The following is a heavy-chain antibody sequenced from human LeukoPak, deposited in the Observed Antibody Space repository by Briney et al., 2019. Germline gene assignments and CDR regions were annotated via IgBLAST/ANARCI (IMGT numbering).Heavy chain of an antibody. Sequence: PSETLSLTCTVSGGSITTHYWSWIRQPAGREVEWIGHVYNTGSTKYNPSLESRVTMSVDTSSNRFSLNLRSVTAADTAVYYCARDLLGDYGTFDIWGQGTMVTVSS. V-gene: IGHV4-4*07. CDR2: VYNTGST. D-gene: IGHD4-17*01. CDR3: ARDLLGDYGTFDI. CDR1: GGSITTHY. J-gene: IGHJ3*02.